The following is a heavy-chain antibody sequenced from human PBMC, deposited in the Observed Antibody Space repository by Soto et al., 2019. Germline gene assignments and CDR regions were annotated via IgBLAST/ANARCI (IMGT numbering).Heavy chain of an antibody. D-gene: IGHD5-12*01. Sequence: TSETLSLTCSISGGSISTYYWSWIRQPPGKGLEWIGYVYYSGSTNHNPSLKSRVTISLDTSKNQFSLNLSSVTAADTAMYYCASAGVATIYPGNNWFDPCAQRTLVPVSS. CDR2: VYYSGST. V-gene: IGHV4-59*08. CDR1: GGSISTYY. J-gene: IGHJ5*02. CDR3: ASAGVATIYPGNNWFDP.